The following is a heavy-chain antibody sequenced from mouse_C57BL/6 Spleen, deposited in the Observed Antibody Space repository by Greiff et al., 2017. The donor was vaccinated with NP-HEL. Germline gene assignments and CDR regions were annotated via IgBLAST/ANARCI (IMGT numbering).Heavy chain of an antibody. CDR2: IYPGDGDT. Sequence: QVQLKQSGAELVKPGASVKISCKASGYAFSSYWMNWVKQRPGKGLEWIGQIYPGDGDTNYNGKFKGKATLTADKSSSTAYMQLSSLTSEDSAVYFCARAHSNPYYFDYWGQGTTLTVSS. V-gene: IGHV1-80*01. D-gene: IGHD2-5*01. J-gene: IGHJ2*01. CDR1: GYAFSSYW. CDR3: ARAHSNPYYFDY.